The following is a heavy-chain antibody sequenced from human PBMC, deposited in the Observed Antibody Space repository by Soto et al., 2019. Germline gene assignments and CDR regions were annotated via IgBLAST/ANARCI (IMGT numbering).Heavy chain of an antibody. CDR1: GFTFTNTG. Sequence: EVPLVESGGGFVKPGGSLKLACVASGFTFTNTGMSWVRQAPGKGLEWVGHIKSESDGGTTDYAASVKGRFNISRDDSKSTLYLQMNSLKADDTGVYYCTTGNPWGQGTLVTVTS. CDR2: IKSESDGGTT. CDR3: TTGNP. J-gene: IGHJ4*02. V-gene: IGHV3-15*01.